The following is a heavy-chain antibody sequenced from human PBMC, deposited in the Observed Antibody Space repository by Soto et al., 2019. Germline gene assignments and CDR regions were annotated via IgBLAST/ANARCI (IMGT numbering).Heavy chain of an antibody. CDR3: ARQSFWSGYYKAGDMDV. V-gene: IGHV4-59*08. CDR2: IYYSGST. CDR1: GDSISSYY. D-gene: IGHD3-3*01. Sequence: NPSETLSLTCTVSGDSISSYYWSWIRQPPGKGLEWIGYIYYSGSTNYNPSLKSRVTISVDTSKNQFSLKLSSMTAADTAVYYCARQSFWSGYYKAGDMDVWGKGTTVTVSS. J-gene: IGHJ6*03.